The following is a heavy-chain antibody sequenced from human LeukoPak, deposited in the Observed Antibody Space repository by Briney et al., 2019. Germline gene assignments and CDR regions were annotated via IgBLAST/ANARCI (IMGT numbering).Heavy chain of an antibody. Sequence: GGSLRLSCAASGFTFGSYAMSWVRQAPGKGLEWVSAISGSGGSTYYADSVKGRFTISRDNSKNTLYLQMNSLRAEDTAVYYCAKIPVGATPWYYFDYWGQGTLVTVSS. CDR3: AKIPVGATPWYYFDY. CDR1: GFTFGSYA. D-gene: IGHD1-26*01. V-gene: IGHV3-23*01. CDR2: ISGSGGST. J-gene: IGHJ4*02.